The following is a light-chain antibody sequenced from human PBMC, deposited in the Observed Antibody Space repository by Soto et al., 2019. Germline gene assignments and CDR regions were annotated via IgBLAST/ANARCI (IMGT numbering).Light chain of an antibody. CDR2: GAS. Sequence: EIVLTQSPGTLSLSPGERATLSCRASQSLSSRYLAWYQQKAGRAPRLLIYGASTTATGIPDRFSGIGSGTDFTLIISRLEPEDFALYFCQQYGSSPNTFGQGTRLEMK. J-gene: IGKJ5*01. CDR1: QSLSSRY. V-gene: IGKV3-20*01. CDR3: QQYGSSPNT.